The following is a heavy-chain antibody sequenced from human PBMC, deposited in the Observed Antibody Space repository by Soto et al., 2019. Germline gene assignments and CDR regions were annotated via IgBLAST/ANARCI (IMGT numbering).Heavy chain of an antibody. Sequence: SGPTLVNPTETLTLTCTVSGFSLSNARMGVSWIRQPPGKALEWLAHIFSNDDKAYSPSLKSRLTISKDTSKSQVVLTMTNMDPVDTATYYCTRIYDSSGYDFWGQGTPVTVSS. CDR1: GFSLSNARMG. CDR3: TRIYDSSGYDF. J-gene: IGHJ4*02. CDR2: IFSNDDK. D-gene: IGHD3-22*01. V-gene: IGHV2-26*01.